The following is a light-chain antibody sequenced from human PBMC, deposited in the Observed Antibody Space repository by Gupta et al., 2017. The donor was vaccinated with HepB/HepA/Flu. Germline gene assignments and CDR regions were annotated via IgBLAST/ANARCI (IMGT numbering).Light chain of an antibody. CDR3: AARDDSLSGLV. J-gene: IGLJ3*02. Sequence: QSVLTQPPSASGTPGQRVTIPCFGSSSNIGSNYVYWYQQLPGTAPKLLIYRNNQRPSGVPDRFSGSKSGTSASLAISGLRSEDEADYYCAARDDSLSGLVFGGGTKLTVL. CDR1: SSNIGSNY. V-gene: IGLV1-47*01. CDR2: RNN.